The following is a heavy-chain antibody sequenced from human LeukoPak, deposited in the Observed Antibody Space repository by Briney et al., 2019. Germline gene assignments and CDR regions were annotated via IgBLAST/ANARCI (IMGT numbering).Heavy chain of an antibody. V-gene: IGHV3-23*01. D-gene: IGHD3-10*01. Sequence: GGSLRLSCAASGFTFSSYGMSWVRQAPGKGLEWVSAIRGTGTSTYYADSVKGRFTISRDNSKNTLYLQMNSLRAEDTAVYYCAKVTYGSGTYGAFDYWGQGTLVTVSS. CDR2: IRGTGTST. CDR1: GFTFSSYG. J-gene: IGHJ4*02. CDR3: AKVTYGSGTYGAFDY.